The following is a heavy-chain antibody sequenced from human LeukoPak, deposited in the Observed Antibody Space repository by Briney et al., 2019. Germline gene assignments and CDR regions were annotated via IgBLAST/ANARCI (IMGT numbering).Heavy chain of an antibody. V-gene: IGHV4-38-2*02. CDR3: ARGLRDYVWGSNYYFDY. CDR1: CFLLRCGLY. Sequence: WDPLPLHRCVCCFLLRCGLYRGWIRPPPGEGLEWVGNNYHSGSTYYNPSLKSRVTISVDTSKNQFSLKLSSVTAADTAVYYCARGLRDYVWGSNYYFDYWGQGTLVTVSS. J-gene: IGHJ4*02. D-gene: IGHD3-16*01. CDR2: NYHSGST.